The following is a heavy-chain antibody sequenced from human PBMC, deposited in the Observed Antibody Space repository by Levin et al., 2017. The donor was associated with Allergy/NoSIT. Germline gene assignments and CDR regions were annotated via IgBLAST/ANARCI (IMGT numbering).Heavy chain of an antibody. D-gene: IGHD3-10*01. V-gene: IGHV2-26*01. J-gene: IGHJ3*02. CDR3: ARIGGITFVRGVRMAGAFDI. CDR1: GFSLNNARMG. Sequence: SGPTLVKPTETLTLTCTVSGFSLNNARMGVSWIRQPPGKALEWLANIFSNDEKSYNTSLNSRVAISRDTSKSQVVLSMTNMDPVDTGTYYCARIGGITFVRGVRMAGAFDIWGQGAVVTVSS. CDR2: IFSNDEK.